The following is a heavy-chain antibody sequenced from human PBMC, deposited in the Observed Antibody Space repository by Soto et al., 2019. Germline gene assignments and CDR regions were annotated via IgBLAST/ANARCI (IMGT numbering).Heavy chain of an antibody. J-gene: IGHJ5*02. CDR2: TYYRSKWYN. D-gene: IGHD3-3*01. CDR3: ASTYYDFWSNQNCFDP. V-gene: IGHV6-1*01. Sequence: SQTLSLTCAISGDSVSSNSAASNWIRQSPSRGLEWLGRTYYRSKWYNDYAVSVKSRITINPDTSKNQFSLQLNSVTPEDTAVYYCASTYYDFWSNQNCFDPWGQGTLVTVSS. CDR1: GDSVSSNSAA.